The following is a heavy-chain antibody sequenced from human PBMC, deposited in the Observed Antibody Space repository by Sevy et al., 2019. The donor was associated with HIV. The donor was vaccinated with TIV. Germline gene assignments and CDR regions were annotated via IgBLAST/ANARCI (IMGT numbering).Heavy chain of an antibody. CDR2: IYYSGST. D-gene: IGHD5-18*01. CDR1: GASINTFY. Sequence: SETLSLTCTVSGASINTFYWSWIRQPPGKGLEWIGYIYYSGSTNYNPSPHSRVTISVDTSKNQFSLKLGSVTAADSAVYYCARGQYSYGYWREFDYWGQGTLVTVSS. V-gene: IGHV4-59*01. CDR3: ARGQYSYGYWREFDY. J-gene: IGHJ4*02.